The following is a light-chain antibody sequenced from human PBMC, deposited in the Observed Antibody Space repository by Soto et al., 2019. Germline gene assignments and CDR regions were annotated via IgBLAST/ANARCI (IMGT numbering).Light chain of an antibody. V-gene: IGKV3-11*01. CDR1: QSVSSY. J-gene: IGKJ1*01. CDR3: LQCSNWPPRWT. CDR2: DAS. Sequence: ETVLTQSPATLSLSPGERATLSCRASQSVSSYLAWFQQKPGQAPRLLIYDASKRATGISARFSGSGSGTDFTLTISTLEPEDFAVYYCLQCSNWPPRWTFGQGTKVEIK.